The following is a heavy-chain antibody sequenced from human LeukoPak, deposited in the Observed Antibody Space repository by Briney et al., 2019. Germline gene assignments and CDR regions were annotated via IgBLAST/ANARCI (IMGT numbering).Heavy chain of an antibody. CDR1: RGSISSNGYY. CDR2: FYYTGST. J-gene: IGHJ3*02. V-gene: IGHV4-39*01. CDR3: ARRSGTYHAFDI. D-gene: IGHD1-26*01. Sequence: SETLSLTCTVSRGSISSNGYYWGWIRQPPGKGLEWIGSFYYTGSTFYSPSLKSRATISVDTPKNQFSLKLSSVTAADTAVYYCARRSGTYHAFDIWGQGTMVTVSS.